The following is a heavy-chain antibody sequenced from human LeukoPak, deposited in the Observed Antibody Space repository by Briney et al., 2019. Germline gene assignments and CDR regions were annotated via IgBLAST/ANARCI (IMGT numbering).Heavy chain of an antibody. Sequence: ASVKVSCKTSGYTFTSYGISWVRQATGQGLEWMGWMNPNSGNTGYAQKFQGRVTMTRNTSISTAYMELSSLRSEDTAVYYCARGFPHYYDSSGYYPPDYWGQGTLVTVSS. CDR1: GYTFTSYG. D-gene: IGHD3-22*01. V-gene: IGHV1-8*02. J-gene: IGHJ4*02. CDR3: ARGFPHYYDSSGYYPPDY. CDR2: MNPNSGNT.